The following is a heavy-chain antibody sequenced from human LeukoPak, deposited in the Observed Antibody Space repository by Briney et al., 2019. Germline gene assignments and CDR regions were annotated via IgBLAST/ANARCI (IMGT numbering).Heavy chain of an antibody. Sequence: PSETLSLTCTVSGGSIRSYYWSWIRQPPGKGLEWIGYIYYSGSTNYTPSLKSRVTISVDTSKNQFSLKLSSVTAADTAVYYCARIAADAFDIWGQGTMVTVSS. J-gene: IGHJ3*02. CDR1: GGSIRSYY. CDR3: ARIAADAFDI. D-gene: IGHD6-13*01. V-gene: IGHV4-59*01. CDR2: IYYSGST.